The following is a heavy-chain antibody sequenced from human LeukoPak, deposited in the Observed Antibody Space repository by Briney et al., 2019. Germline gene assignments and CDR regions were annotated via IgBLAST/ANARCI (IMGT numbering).Heavy chain of an antibody. CDR1: GGSISSYY. V-gene: IGHV4-59*08. J-gene: IGHJ6*02. Sequence: SETLSLTCTVSGGSISSYYWSWIRQPPGKGLEWIGYIYYSGSTYYNPSLKSRVTISVDTSKNQFSLKLSSVTAADTAVYYCARVGGSGSPYYYGMDVWGQGTTVTVSS. CDR3: ARVGGSGSPYYYGMDV. D-gene: IGHD3-10*01. CDR2: IYYSGST.